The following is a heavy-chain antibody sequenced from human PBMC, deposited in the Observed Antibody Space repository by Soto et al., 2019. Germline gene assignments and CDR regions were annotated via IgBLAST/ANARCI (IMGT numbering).Heavy chain of an antibody. D-gene: IGHD4-17*01. CDR3: ARRGVTTDY. J-gene: IGHJ4*02. CDR2: IYHTGST. V-gene: IGHV4-4*02. Sequence: QVQLQESGPGLVKPSGTLSLSCAVSSGSISSSNWWTWVRQPPGKGLEWIGDIYHTGSTNYNPSLKSRVTLPLDKSKDQFSLDMSSVTAADTAVYSCARRGVTTDYWGQGTLVTVSS. CDR1: SGSISSSNW.